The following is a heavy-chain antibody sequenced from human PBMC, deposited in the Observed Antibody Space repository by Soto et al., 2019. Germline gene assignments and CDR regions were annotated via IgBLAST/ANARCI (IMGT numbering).Heavy chain of an antibody. V-gene: IGHV3-23*01. Sequence: HPGGSLRLSCAASGFTFSSYAMSWVRQAPGKGLEWVSAISGSGGSTYYADSVKGRFTISRDNSKNTLYLQMNSLRAEDTAVYYCAKDINLNYYDSSGPMGMDVWGQGTTVTVSS. CDR3: AKDINLNYYDSSGPMGMDV. J-gene: IGHJ6*02. CDR1: GFTFSSYA. CDR2: ISGSGGST. D-gene: IGHD3-22*01.